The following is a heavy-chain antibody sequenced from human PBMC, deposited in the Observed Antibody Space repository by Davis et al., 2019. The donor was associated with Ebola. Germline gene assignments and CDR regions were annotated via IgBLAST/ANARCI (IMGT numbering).Heavy chain of an antibody. CDR1: GGSISSYY. D-gene: IGHD3-16*02. V-gene: IGHV4-59*01. J-gene: IGHJ4*02. Sequence: MPSETLSLTCTVSGGSISSYYWSWIRQPPGKGLEWIGYIYYSGSTNYNPSLKSRVTISVDTSKNQFSLKLSSVTAADTAVYYCARGGWDYDYVWGSYRLDHWGQGTLVTVSS. CDR2: IYYSGST. CDR3: ARGGWDYDYVWGSYRLDH.